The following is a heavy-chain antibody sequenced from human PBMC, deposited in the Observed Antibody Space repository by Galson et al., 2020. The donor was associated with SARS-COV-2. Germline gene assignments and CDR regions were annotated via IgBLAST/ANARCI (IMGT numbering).Heavy chain of an antibody. V-gene: IGHV3-48*04. Sequence: ESLKISCAASGFTFSSYSMNWVRQAPGKGLEWVSYISSSSSTIYYADSVKGRFTISRDNAKNSLYLQMNSLRAEDTAVYYCARDYRLSGYDDGGGSACWGQGTLVTVSS. CDR3: ARDYRLSGYDDGGGSAC. CDR2: ISSSSSTI. CDR1: GFTFSSYS. D-gene: IGHD5-12*01. J-gene: IGHJ4*02.